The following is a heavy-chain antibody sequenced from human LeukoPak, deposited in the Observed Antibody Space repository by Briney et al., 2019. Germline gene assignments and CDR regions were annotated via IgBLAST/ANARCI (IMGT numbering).Heavy chain of an antibody. CDR1: GGSFSGYY. CDR2: INHSGST. D-gene: IGHD3-9*01. J-gene: IGHJ4*02. Sequence: SETLSLTCAVYGGSFSGYYWSWIRQPPGKGLEWIGEINHSGSTNYNPSLKSRVTISVDTFKNQFSLKLSSVTAADTAVYYCARHKRVLRYFDWLLYFDYWGQGTLVTVSS. CDR3: ARHKRVLRYFDWLLYFDY. V-gene: IGHV4-34*01.